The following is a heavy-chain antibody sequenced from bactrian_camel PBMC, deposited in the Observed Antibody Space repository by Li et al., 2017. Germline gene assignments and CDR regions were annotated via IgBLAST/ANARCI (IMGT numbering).Heavy chain of an antibody. CDR2: IHTDGGDT. V-gene: IGHV3S1*01. Sequence: HVQLVESGGGSVQAGGSLNLSCTESGYAYNNLCLGWLRQAPGKEREGVAQIHTDGGDTNYADSVKGRFTISRDNAKNTVYLQMNNLKSEDTALYYCGVGLSGDSWIRASGLYYWGQGTQVTVS. CDR3: GVGLSGDSWIRASGLYY. J-gene: IGHJ4*01. D-gene: IGHD6*01. CDR1: GYAYNNLC.